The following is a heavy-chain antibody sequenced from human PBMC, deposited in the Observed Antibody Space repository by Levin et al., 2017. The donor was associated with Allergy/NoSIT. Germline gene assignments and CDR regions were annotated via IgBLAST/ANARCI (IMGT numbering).Heavy chain of an antibody. J-gene: IGHJ4*02. D-gene: IGHD7-27*01. CDR1: GFTFSDYS. CDR3: VTDESGDEDFDY. CDR2: ITKPSRTI. Sequence: GGSLRLSCAASGFTFSDYSMNWVRRAPGKGLEWLSYITKPSRTISYADSVKGRFTVSRDNAKNLLYLDMNSLRAEDTAVYYCVTDESGDEDFDYWGQGTLVTVSS. V-gene: IGHV3-48*01.